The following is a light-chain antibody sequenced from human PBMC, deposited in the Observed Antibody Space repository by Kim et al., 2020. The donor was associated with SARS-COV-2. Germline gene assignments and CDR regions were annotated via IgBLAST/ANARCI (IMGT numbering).Light chain of an antibody. CDR1: SSDVGGYNY. CDR3: SSHTTSNTVV. CDR2: DVS. V-gene: IGLV2-14*03. Sequence: QSALTQPASVSGSPGQSITISCTGTSSDVGGYNYVSWFQQHPGKAPKLMIYDVSNRPSGVSNCFSGSKYGNTASLTISRLQAEDEADYYCSSHTTSNTVVFGGGTQLTVL. J-gene: IGLJ2*01.